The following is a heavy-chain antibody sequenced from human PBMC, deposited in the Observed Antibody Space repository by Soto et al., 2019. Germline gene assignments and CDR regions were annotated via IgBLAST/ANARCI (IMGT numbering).Heavy chain of an antibody. CDR3: ERFSFGELLSVFDY. CDR1: GGSISSGGYY. J-gene: IGHJ4*02. V-gene: IGHV4-31*03. Sequence: SETLSLTCTVSGGSISSGGYYWSWIRQHPGKGLEWIGYIYYSGSTYYNPSLKSRVTISVDTSKNQFSLKLSSVTAADTAVYYCERFSFGELLSVFDYWGQGTLVTVYS. D-gene: IGHD3-10*01. CDR2: IYYSGST.